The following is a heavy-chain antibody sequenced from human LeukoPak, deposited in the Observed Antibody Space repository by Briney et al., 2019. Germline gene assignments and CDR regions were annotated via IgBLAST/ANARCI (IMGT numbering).Heavy chain of an antibody. D-gene: IGHD3-22*01. CDR3: ARSHLSGVVSVYYYYYYMDV. CDR1: GGTFSSYA. V-gene: IGHV1-69*05. J-gene: IGHJ6*03. Sequence: SVKVSCXASGGTFSSYAISWVRQAPGQGLEWMGGIIPIFGTANYAQKFQGRVTITTDESTSTAYMELSSLRSEDTAVYYCARSHLSGVVSVYYYYYYMDVWGKGTTVTVSS. CDR2: IIPIFGTA.